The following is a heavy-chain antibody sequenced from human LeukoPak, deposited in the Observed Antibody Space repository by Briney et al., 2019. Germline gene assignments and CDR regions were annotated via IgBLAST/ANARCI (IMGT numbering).Heavy chain of an antibody. Sequence: PSETLSLTCTVSGASISSYYWSWIRQPPGKGLEWIGYIYYSGTTNYNPSLKSRVTISVDTSKNQFSLNLSSVTAADTAVYYCATYSNSWYWFDPWGRGTLVTVSS. J-gene: IGHJ5*02. D-gene: IGHD6-13*01. CDR1: GASISSYY. CDR3: ATYSNSWYWFDP. CDR2: IYYSGTT. V-gene: IGHV4-59*08.